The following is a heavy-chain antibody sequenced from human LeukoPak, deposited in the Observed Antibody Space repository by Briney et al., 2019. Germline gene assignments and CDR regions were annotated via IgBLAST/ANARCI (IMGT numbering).Heavy chain of an antibody. V-gene: IGHV3-23*01. D-gene: IGHD3-16*02. Sequence: GGSLRLSCAASGFTFSNYAMSWVRQAPGKGLEWVSAISGGGGSTYYADSVKGRFTISRDDSKNTLYLQMNSLRAEDTAVYYCERLRLGELSTVDYWGQGTLVTVSS. CDR1: GFTFSNYA. J-gene: IGHJ4*02. CDR2: ISGGGGST. CDR3: ERLRLGELSTVDY.